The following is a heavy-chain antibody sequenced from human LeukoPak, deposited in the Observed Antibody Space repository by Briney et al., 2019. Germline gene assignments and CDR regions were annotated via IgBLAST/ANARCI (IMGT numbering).Heavy chain of an antibody. CDR1: GFTFDDYA. CDR2: ISWNSGSI. CDR3: ARDRDLYSSSNYFDY. Sequence: GGSLRLSCAASGFTFDDYAMHWVRQAPGKGLEWVSGISWNSGSIGYADSVKGRFTISRDNSKNTLYLQMNSLRAEDTAVYYCARDRDLYSSSNYFDYWGQGTLVTVSS. D-gene: IGHD6-6*01. J-gene: IGHJ4*02. V-gene: IGHV3-9*01.